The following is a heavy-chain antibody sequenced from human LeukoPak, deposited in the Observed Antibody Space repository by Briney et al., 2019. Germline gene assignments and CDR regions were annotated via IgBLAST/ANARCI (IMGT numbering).Heavy chain of an antibody. Sequence: PGGSLRLSCAASGFTFGDYAMHWVRQAPGKGLEWVSGISWNSGSIGYADSVKGRFTISRDNAKNSLYLQMNSLRAEDTALYYCAKDIYSSSWYYFDYWGQGTLVTVSS. CDR1: GFTFGDYA. J-gene: IGHJ4*02. CDR2: ISWNSGSI. V-gene: IGHV3-9*01. D-gene: IGHD6-13*01. CDR3: AKDIYSSSWYYFDY.